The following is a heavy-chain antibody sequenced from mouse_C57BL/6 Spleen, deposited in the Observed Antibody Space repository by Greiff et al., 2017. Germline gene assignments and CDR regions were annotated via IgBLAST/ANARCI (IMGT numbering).Heavy chain of an antibody. CDR1: GYTFTSYW. V-gene: IGHV1-72*01. CDR3: ARGRVITTVVATDYYFDY. CDR2: IDPNSGGT. J-gene: IGHJ2*01. D-gene: IGHD1-1*01. Sequence: VQLQQPGAELVKPGASVKLSCKASGYTFTSYWMHWVKQRPGRGLEWIGRIDPNSGGTKYNEKFKSKATLTVDKPSSTAYMQLSSLTSEDSAVYYCARGRVITTVVATDYYFDYWGQGTTLTVSS.